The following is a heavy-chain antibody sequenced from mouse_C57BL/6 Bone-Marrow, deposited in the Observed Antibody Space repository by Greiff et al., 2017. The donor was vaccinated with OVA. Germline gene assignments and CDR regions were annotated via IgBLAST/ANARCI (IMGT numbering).Heavy chain of an antibody. Sequence: EVMLVESGGDLVKPGGSLKLSCAASGFTFSSYGMSWVRQTPDKRLEWVATISSGGSYTYYPDSVKGRFTISRDNAKNTLYLQMSSLKSEDTAMYYCARQDGYPYFDVWGTGTTVTVSS. CDR1: GFTFSSYG. V-gene: IGHV5-6*01. D-gene: IGHD2-3*01. CDR2: ISSGGSYT. CDR3: ARQDGYPYFDV. J-gene: IGHJ1*03.